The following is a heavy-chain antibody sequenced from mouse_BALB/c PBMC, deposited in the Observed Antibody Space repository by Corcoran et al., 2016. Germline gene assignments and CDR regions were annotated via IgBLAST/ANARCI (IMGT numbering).Heavy chain of an antibody. Sequence: EVQLKRSGAEHVKPGASVKLSCTASGFNIKDTNRHWVKQRPEQGLECIGRIDPANGNTTYDPKFQGKATITADTSSNTAYLQLSSLTSEDTAVYYCASWDWYFDVWGAGTTVTVSS. V-gene: IGHV14-3*02. CDR1: GFNIKDTN. CDR3: ASWDWYFDV. J-gene: IGHJ1*01. CDR2: IDPANGNT.